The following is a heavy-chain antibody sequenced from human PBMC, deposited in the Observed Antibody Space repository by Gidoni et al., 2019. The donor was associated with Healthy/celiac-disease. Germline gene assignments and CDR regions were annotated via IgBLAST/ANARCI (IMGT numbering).Heavy chain of an antibody. D-gene: IGHD3-3*01. J-gene: IGHJ4*02. V-gene: IGHV3-49*03. CDR3: TRDQALRVLEWLSPFY. Sequence: EVQLVESGGGLVQPGRSLRLSCTASGFTFGDYAMSWFRQAPGKGLEWVGFIRSKAYGGTTEYAASVKGRFTISRDDSKSIAYLQMNSLKTEDTAVYYCTRDQALRVLEWLSPFYWGQGTLVIVSS. CDR1: GFTFGDYA. CDR2: IRSKAYGGTT.